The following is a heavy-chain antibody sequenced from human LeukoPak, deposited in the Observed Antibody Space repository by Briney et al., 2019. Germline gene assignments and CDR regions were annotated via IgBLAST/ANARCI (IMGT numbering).Heavy chain of an antibody. Sequence: PGGSLRLSCAASGLTFSSYSMNWVRQAPGKGLEWVSSIISSSSHIYYADSVKGRFTISRDNAKNSLYLQMNSLRAEYTAVYYCARTRAPSNGRVLYYMDVWGKGTTATVSS. CDR3: ARTRAPSNGRVLYYMDV. CDR2: IISSSSHI. D-gene: IGHD2-2*01. V-gene: IGHV3-21*01. J-gene: IGHJ6*03. CDR1: GLTFSSYS.